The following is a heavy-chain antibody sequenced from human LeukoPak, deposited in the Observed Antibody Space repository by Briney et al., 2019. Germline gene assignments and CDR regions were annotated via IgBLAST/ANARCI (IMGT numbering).Heavy chain of an antibody. CDR2: IYYSGST. D-gene: IGHD2-2*01. J-gene: IGHJ3*02. CDR3: ARELGYCSSTSCYGAFDI. CDR1: GSSISSYY. Sequence: SETLSLTCTVSGSSISSYYWSWIRQPPGKGLEWIGYIYYSGSTNYNPSLKSQVTISVDTSKNQFSLKLSSVTAADTAVYYCARELGYCSSTSCYGAFDIWGQGTMVTVSS. V-gene: IGHV4-59*01.